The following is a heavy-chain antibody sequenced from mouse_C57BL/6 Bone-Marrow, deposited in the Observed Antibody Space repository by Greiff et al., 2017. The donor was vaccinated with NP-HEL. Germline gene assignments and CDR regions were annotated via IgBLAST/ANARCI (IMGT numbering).Heavy chain of an antibody. J-gene: IGHJ4*01. CDR1: GYAFTNYL. Sequence: VQLQQSGAELVRPGTSVKVSCKASGYAFTNYLIEWVKQRLGQGLEWIGVINPGSGGTNYNEKLKGKATLTADKSSSTAYMQLSSLTSEDSAVYFCARSRFSDAMDYWGQGTSVTVSS. CDR3: ARSRFSDAMDY. V-gene: IGHV1-54*01. CDR2: INPGSGGT.